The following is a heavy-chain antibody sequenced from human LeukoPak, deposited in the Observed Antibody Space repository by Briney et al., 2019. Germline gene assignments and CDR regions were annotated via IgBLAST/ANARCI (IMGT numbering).Heavy chain of an antibody. CDR2: INHSGST. Sequence: PSETLSLTCSVSGGSITSYYWTWIRQPPGKGLEWIGEINHSGSTNYNPSLKSRVTISVDTSKNQFSLKLSSVTAADTAVYYCASGDYDYVWGSYGYWGQGTLVTVSS. CDR3: ASGDYDYVWGSYGY. D-gene: IGHD3-16*01. V-gene: IGHV4-34*01. J-gene: IGHJ4*02. CDR1: GGSITSYY.